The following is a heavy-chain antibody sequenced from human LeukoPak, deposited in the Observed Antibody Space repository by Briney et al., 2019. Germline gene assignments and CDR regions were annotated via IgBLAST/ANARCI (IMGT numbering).Heavy chain of an antibody. Sequence: SETLSLTCAVYSASFSEYYWSWIRQPPGKGLEWIGEINHSGLTNYNPSLKSRVSISVDTSKNQFSLKLSSVTAADTAVYYCARSLQSASQHMDVWGKGTTVTVSS. J-gene: IGHJ6*03. V-gene: IGHV4-34*01. CDR1: SASFSEYY. CDR2: INHSGLT. D-gene: IGHD5-24*01. CDR3: ARSLQSASQHMDV.